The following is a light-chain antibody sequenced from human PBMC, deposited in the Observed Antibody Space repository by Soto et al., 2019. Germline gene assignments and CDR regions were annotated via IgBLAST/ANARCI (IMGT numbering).Light chain of an antibody. CDR1: QTLLYFANNLNY. CDR2: WAS. V-gene: IGKV4-1*01. CDR3: QQYKNWPL. Sequence: IVMTQSPESLALSLGERATINCKSSQTLLYFANNLNYLAWYQQKPGQPPRLLIYWASTRESGVPDRFSGSGSGTDFTLTISSLQAEDVAVYYCQQYKNWPLFGQGTRLEIK. J-gene: IGKJ5*01.